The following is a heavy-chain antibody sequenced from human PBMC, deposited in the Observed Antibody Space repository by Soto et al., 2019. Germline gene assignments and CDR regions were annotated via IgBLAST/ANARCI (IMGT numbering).Heavy chain of an antibody. J-gene: IGHJ3*02. Sequence: GGSLRLSCAASGFSFGDYTMNWVRQAPGKGLEWLSSISSTSVYIDYADSLKGRFTISRDNAKNSLSLQMNSLRAENTAVYYCARVLSAAATGAFDIWGQGTMVTVSS. CDR2: ISSTSVYI. V-gene: IGHV3-21*01. CDR3: ARVLSAAATGAFDI. D-gene: IGHD3-16*02. CDR1: GFSFGDYT.